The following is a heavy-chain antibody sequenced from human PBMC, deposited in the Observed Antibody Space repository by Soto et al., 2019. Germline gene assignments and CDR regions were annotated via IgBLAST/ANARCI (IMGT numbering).Heavy chain of an antibody. J-gene: IGHJ6*03. CDR3: AGTSSLQWYYMDV. D-gene: IGHD1-7*01. CDR2: IYYSGST. Sequence: SETLSLTCTVSGGSISSYYWSWIRQPPGKGLEWIGYIYYSGSTNCNPSLKSRVTISVDTSKNQFSLKLSSVTAEDTAVYYCAGTSSLQWYYMDVWAKGTTVTVSS. V-gene: IGHV4-59*12. CDR1: GGSISSYY.